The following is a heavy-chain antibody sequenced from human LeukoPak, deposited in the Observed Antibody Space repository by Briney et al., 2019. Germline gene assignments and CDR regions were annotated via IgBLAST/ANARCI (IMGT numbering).Heavy chain of an antibody. D-gene: IGHD2-21*02. J-gene: IGHJ4*02. CDR1: GYIFTSHY. V-gene: IGHV1-46*01. Sequence: ASVKVSCKASGYIFTSHYIHWVRQAPGQGLERMGIINPSGGTTSYAQKFQDRVIMTRDMATSTVYMDLSSLRSDDTAVYYCARDFCGDCDSGGWYHFDSWGQGTLVTVSS. CDR2: INPSGGTT. CDR3: ARDFCGDCDSGGWYHFDS.